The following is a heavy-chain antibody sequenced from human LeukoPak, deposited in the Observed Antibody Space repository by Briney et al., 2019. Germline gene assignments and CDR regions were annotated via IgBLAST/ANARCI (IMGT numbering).Heavy chain of an antibody. J-gene: IGHJ3*02. V-gene: IGHV3-23*01. CDR1: GFTFSTYA. CDR2: FSGSGGST. D-gene: IGHD3-22*01. Sequence: GGSLRLSCAASGFTFSTYAMSWVRQTPGKGLEWVSTFSGSGGSTYYADSVKGRFTISRDNSKNTLSLQMNSLRAEDTAIYYCAKISHPSITMIVVVTDNAFNIWGQGTMVTVSS. CDR3: AKISHPSITMIVVVTDNAFNI.